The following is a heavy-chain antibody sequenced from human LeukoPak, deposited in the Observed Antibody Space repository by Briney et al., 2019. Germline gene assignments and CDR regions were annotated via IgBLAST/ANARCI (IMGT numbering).Heavy chain of an antibody. CDR1: GYTFTSYA. CDR2: INAGNGNT. CDR3: ARAGRLGRPLDY. D-gene: IGHD6-25*01. J-gene: IGHJ4*02. Sequence: ASVKVSCKASGYTFTSYAMHWVRQAPGQRLEWMGWINAGNGNTKYSQEFQGRVTITRDTSASTAYMELSSLRSEDMAVYYCARAGRLGRPLDYWGQGTLVTVSS. V-gene: IGHV1-3*03.